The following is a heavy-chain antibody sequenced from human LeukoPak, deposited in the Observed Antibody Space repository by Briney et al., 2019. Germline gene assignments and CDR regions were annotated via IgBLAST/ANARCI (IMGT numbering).Heavy chain of an antibody. V-gene: IGHV3-21*01. D-gene: IGHD6-6*01. CDR1: GFTFSSYS. CDR2: ISSSGSYI. J-gene: IGHJ4*02. Sequence: GGSLRLSCAASGFTFSSYSMSWVRQAPGKGLEWVSSISSSGSYIYYADSVKGRFTISRDNAKNSLYMQMNSLRAEDTAVYYCARDRGSIAARQGFDYWGQGTLVTVSS. CDR3: ARDRGSIAARQGFDY.